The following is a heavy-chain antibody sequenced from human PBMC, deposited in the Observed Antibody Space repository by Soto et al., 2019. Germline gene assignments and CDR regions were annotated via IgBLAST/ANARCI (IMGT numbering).Heavy chain of an antibody. V-gene: IGHV4-34*01. J-gene: IGHJ4*02. CDR2: INHSGST. Sequence: SQTRSLTCGVYDGSFICYYWLLNRTLAGRGLEWIGEINHSGSTNYNPSLKSRVTISVDTSKNQFSLKLSSVTAADTAGYYCARVGYCSGGSCYRAYYFDYWGQGTLVTVSS. D-gene: IGHD2-15*01. CDR3: ARVGYCSGGSCYRAYYFDY. CDR1: DGSFICYY.